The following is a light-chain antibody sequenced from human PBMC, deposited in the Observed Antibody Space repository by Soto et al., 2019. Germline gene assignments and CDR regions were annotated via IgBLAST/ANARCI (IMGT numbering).Light chain of an antibody. J-gene: IGKJ1*01. CDR1: QSVSSN. CDR3: QQYNNWGT. CDR2: GAS. Sequence: EIVMTQSPATLSVSPGERATLSCRASQSVSSNLAWYQQKPGQAPRLLIYGASTRATGIPARFSGSGSGTEFPLTISRLQYEDFAVYYCQQYNNWGTFGQGTKVEIK. V-gene: IGKV3-15*01.